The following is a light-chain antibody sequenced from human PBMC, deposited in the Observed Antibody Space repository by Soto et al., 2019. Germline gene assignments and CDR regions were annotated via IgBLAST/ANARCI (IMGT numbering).Light chain of an antibody. J-gene: IGKJ1*01. CDR2: GAS. V-gene: IGKV3-20*01. CDR3: QQYVSSGT. Sequence: EIQLMHAPGTMTLSPGERPFVCCRASQSASSTYLAWYQQKPGQAPRLLIYGASNRATGMPDRFSGSGSETDFTLTISRLEPEDFAVYYCQQYVSSGTFGQGTKV. CDR1: QSASSTY.